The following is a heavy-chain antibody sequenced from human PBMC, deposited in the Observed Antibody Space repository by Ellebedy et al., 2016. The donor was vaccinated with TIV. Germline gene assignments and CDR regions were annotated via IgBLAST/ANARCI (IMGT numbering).Heavy chain of an antibody. CDR3: ARTTMLRGVIISPIILFDY. D-gene: IGHD3-10*01. CDR1: GFSFRTYA. Sequence: GESLKISXAVSGFSFRTYAMHWVRQAPGKGLEWVAVISYDGSNKYYADSVKGRFTISRDNSKNTMYLQMNSLRVEDTAVYYCARTTMLRGVIISPIILFDYWGQGTLVTVSS. J-gene: IGHJ4*02. V-gene: IGHV3-30-3*01. CDR2: ISYDGSNK.